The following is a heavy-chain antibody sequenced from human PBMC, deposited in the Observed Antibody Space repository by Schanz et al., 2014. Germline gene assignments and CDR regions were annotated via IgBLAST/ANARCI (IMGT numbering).Heavy chain of an antibody. D-gene: IGHD3-10*01. CDR3: ARPALWFGDNCFDP. CDR2: ISGSGGST. Sequence: EVHLLESGGGLVQPGGSLRLSCAASGFTFSAYAMTWVRQIPGKGLEWVSAISGSGGSTYYADSVKGRFTISRDNSKNTLYLQMNSLRAEDTAVYYCARPALWFGDNCFDPWGQGTLVTVSS. J-gene: IGHJ5*02. CDR1: GFTFSAYA. V-gene: IGHV3-23*01.